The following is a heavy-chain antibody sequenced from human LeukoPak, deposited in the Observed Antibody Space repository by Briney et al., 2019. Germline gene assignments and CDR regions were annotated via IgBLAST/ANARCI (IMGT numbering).Heavy chain of an antibody. V-gene: IGHV3-30-3*01. D-gene: IGHD3-22*01. CDR3: ARWRGSGYYSDY. Sequence: PGGSLRLSCAASGFTFSSYAMHWVRQAPGKGLEWVAVISYDGSNKYYADSVKGRLTISRDNSKNTLYLQMNSLRAEDTAVYYCARWRGSGYYSDYWGQGTLVTVSS. CDR1: GFTFSSYA. CDR2: ISYDGSNK. J-gene: IGHJ4*02.